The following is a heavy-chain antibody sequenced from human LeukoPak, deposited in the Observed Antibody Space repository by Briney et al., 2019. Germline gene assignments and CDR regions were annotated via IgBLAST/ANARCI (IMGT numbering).Heavy chain of an antibody. J-gene: IGHJ4*02. Sequence: GGSLRLSCTASGFTFGDYSMNWVRQAPGKGLEWVGFIRSKAYGGTTEYAASVKGRFTISRDDSKSIAYLQMNSLKTEDAAVYYCTRGRRATHDYWGQGTLVTVSS. CDR3: TRGRRATHDY. D-gene: IGHD1-26*01. V-gene: IGHV3-49*04. CDR2: IRSKAYGGTT. CDR1: GFTFGDYS.